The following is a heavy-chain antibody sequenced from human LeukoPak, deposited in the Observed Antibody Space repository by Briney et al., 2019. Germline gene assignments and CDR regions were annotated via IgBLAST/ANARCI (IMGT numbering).Heavy chain of an antibody. V-gene: IGHV4-59*08. D-gene: IGHD2-2*01. CDR3: ARSRVPAAIGYFDY. CDR1: GGSISSYY. Sequence: SETLSLTCTVSGGSISSYYWSWIRQPPGKGLEWIGYIYYSGSTNYNPSLKSRVTISVDTSKNQFSLKLSSVPAADTAVYYCARSRVPAAIGYFDYWGQGTLVTVSS. J-gene: IGHJ4*02. CDR2: IYYSGST.